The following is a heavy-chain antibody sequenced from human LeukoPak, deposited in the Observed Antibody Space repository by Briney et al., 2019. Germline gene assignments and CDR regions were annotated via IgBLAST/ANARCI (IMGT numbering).Heavy chain of an antibody. Sequence: GGSLRLSCAASGFTVSSNYMSWVRQAPGKGLEWVSVIYSGGSTYYADSVKGRFTVSRDNAKNSLFLQMNSLRAEDAAVYYCARYVADVQYAFDIWGQGTMVTVSS. CDR3: ARYVADVQYAFDI. D-gene: IGHD3-16*01. CDR2: IYSGGST. CDR1: GFTVSSNY. J-gene: IGHJ3*02. V-gene: IGHV3-53*01.